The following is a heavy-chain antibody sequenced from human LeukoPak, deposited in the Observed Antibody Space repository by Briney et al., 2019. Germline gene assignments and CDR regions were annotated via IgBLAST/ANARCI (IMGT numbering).Heavy chain of an antibody. CDR1: GFTFSSYA. V-gene: IGHV3-30-3*01. D-gene: IGHD3-3*01. CDR3: ARAGLDDFWSGYYQFYGMDV. CDR2: ISYDGSNK. Sequence: GGSLRLSSAASGFTFSSYAMHWVRQAPGKGLEWVAVISYDGSNKYYADSVKGRFTISRDNSKNTLYLQMNSLRAEDTAVYYCARAGLDDFWSGYYQFYGMDVWGQGTTVTVSS. J-gene: IGHJ6*02.